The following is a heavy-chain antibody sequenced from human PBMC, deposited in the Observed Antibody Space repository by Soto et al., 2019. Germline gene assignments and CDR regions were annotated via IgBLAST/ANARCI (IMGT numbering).Heavy chain of an antibody. V-gene: IGHV4-34*01. CDR3: ATWIRGYSYGPLDY. D-gene: IGHD5-18*01. CDR2: IYYSGST. CDR1: GGSFSGYY. J-gene: IGHJ4*02. Sequence: SETLSLTCAVYGGSFSGYYWGWIRQPPGKGLEWIGSIYYSGSTYYNPSLKSRVTISVDTSKNQFSLKLSSVTAADTAVYYCATWIRGYSYGPLDYWGQGTLVTVSS.